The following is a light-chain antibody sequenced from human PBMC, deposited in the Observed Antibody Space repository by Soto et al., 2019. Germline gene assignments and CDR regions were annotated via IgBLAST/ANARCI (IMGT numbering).Light chain of an antibody. Sequence: QSALTQPASVSGSPGQSITISCTGTSSDVGSYNLVSWYQQHPGKAPKLMIYEGTNRPSGVSNRFSGSKSGNTASLTISGLQAEDEAHYYCSTCAGRVVFGGGTKLTVL. V-gene: IGLV2-23*01. J-gene: IGLJ3*02. CDR1: SSDVGSYNL. CDR3: STCAGRVV. CDR2: EGT.